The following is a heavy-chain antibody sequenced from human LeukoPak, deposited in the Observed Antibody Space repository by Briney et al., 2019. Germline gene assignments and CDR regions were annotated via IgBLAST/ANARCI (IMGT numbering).Heavy chain of an antibody. V-gene: IGHV5-51*01. CDR3: ARGPHPVEMATIFIY. D-gene: IGHD5-24*01. J-gene: IGHJ4*02. CDR2: IYPGDSDT. Sequence: GESLKISCKGSGYSFTSYWIGWVRQMPGKGLEWMGFIYPGDSDTRYSPSFQGQVTISADKSISTAYLQWSSLKASDTAMYYCARGPHPVEMATIFIYWGQGTLVTVSS. CDR1: GYSFTSYW.